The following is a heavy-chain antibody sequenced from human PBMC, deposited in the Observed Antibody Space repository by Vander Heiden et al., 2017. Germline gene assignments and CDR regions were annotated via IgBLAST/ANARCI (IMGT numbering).Heavy chain of an antibody. CDR1: GIKFDHYA. D-gene: IGHD2-2*01. V-gene: IGHV3-9*03. CDR3: AKGYCGTTLCHLHS. J-gene: IGHJ4*02. CDR2: ISLNTGSI. Sequence: EVQLVESGGGLVQPGRSLRLSCAASGIKFDHYAMHWVRQAPGEGMECVSSISLNTGSIGYADSVKGRFTISRDNAKNALFLQMNSVRGDDMALYYCAKGYCGTTLCHLHSWGQGTLVTVSS.